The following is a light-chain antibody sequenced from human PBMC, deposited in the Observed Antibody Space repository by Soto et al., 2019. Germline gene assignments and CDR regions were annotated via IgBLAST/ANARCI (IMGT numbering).Light chain of an antibody. CDR3: HHFGSLPET. CDR1: QSVSNNY. J-gene: IGKJ1*01. V-gene: IGKV3-20*01. CDR2: GAS. Sequence: EIVLTQSPGTLSLSPGERATLSCRASQSVSNNYLAWFQQKGGQAPRLLIFGASSRAAGIPDRFSGSVSGTDFILTISRLEREDFAVYYCHHFGSLPETFGQGTNVE.